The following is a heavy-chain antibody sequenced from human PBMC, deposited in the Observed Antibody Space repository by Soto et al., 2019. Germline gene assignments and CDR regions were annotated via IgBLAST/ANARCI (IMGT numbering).Heavy chain of an antibody. Sequence: ASVKVSCKSSGYTFTGYFVHWVRQAPGQGLEWMGSINPNSGVTNYAERFQGRVTMTRDMSARTAYMDLSSLRSDDTAVYYCARESYNHEGFVSWGQGKMVTV. D-gene: IGHD3-10*01. CDR3: ARESYNHEGFVS. CDR2: INPNSGVT. V-gene: IGHV1-2*02. CDR1: GYTFTGYF. J-gene: IGHJ3*01.